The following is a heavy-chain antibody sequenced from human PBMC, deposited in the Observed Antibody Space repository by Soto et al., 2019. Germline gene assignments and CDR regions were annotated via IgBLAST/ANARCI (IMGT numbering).Heavy chain of an antibody. Sequence: NPSETLSLTCTVSGGPFSRGGYYWSWVRQPPGKGLEWIGEIYHSGSTNYNPSLKSRVTISVDKSKNQFSLKLSSVTAADTAVYYCALLDGSMDVWGQGTTVTVSS. J-gene: IGHJ6*02. CDR2: IYHSGST. CDR3: ALLDGSMDV. V-gene: IGHV4-39*07. D-gene: IGHD3-3*01. CDR1: GGPFSRGGYY.